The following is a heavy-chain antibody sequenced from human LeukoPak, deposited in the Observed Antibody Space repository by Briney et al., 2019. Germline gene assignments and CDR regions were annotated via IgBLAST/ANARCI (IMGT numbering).Heavy chain of an antibody. CDR1: GGSISSSSYY. CDR3: ARAADYDILTGSFDY. J-gene: IGHJ4*02. Sequence: SETLSLTCTVSGGSISSSSYYWGWIRQPPGKGLEWIGSIYYSGSTYYNPSLKSRVTISVDTSKNQFSLKLSSVTAADTAVYYCARAADYDILTGSFDYWGQGTLVTVSS. D-gene: IGHD3-9*01. V-gene: IGHV4-39*07. CDR2: IYYSGST.